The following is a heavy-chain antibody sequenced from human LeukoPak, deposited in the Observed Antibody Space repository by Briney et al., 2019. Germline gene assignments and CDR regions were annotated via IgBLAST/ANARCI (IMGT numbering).Heavy chain of an antibody. Sequence: PGGSLRLSCAASGFTFSSYEMNWVRQAPGKGLEWASYISSSGSTIYYADSVKGRFTISRDNSKNTLYLQMNSLRAEDTAVYYCAKGGVGAFDIWGQGTMVTVSS. J-gene: IGHJ3*02. CDR1: GFTFSSYE. D-gene: IGHD2-8*01. V-gene: IGHV3-48*03. CDR3: AKGGVGAFDI. CDR2: ISSSGSTI.